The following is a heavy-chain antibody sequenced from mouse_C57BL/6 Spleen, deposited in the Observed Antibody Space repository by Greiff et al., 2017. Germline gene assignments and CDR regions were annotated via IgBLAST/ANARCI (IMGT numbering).Heavy chain of an antibody. D-gene: IGHD2-2*01. J-gene: IGHJ3*01. CDR3: ARRGYDEGFAY. CDR2: INPSTGGT. CDR1: GYSFTGYY. V-gene: IGHV1-42*01. Sequence: EVQLQQSGPELVKPGASVKISCKASGYSFTGYYMNWVKQSPEKSLEWIGEINPSTGGTTYNQKFKAKATLTVDKSSSTAYMQLKSLTSEDSAVYYCARRGYDEGFAYWGQGTLVTVSA.